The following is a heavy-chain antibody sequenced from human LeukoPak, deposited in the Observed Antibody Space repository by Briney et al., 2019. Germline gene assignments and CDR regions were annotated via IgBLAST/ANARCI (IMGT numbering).Heavy chain of an antibody. CDR2: MNPNSGNT. CDR3: ARGAAAGQLGVYYGMDV. D-gene: IGHD2-8*01. V-gene: IGHV1-8*01. Sequence: ASVKVSCKASGYTFTSYDINWVRQATGQGLEWMGWMNPNSGNTGYAQKFQGRVTMTRNTSISTAYMELSSLRSEDTAVYYCARGAAAGQLGVYYGMDVWGQGTLVTVSS. J-gene: IGHJ6*02. CDR1: GYTFTSYD.